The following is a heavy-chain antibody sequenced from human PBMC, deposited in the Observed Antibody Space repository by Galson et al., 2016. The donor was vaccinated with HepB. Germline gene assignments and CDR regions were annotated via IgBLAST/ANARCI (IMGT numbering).Heavy chain of an antibody. J-gene: IGHJ4*02. D-gene: IGHD3-22*01. CDR3: ARLSIYSESSGYYLPDY. Sequence: SETLSLTCAVSGGSISNNNWWTWVRQPPGKGLVWIGEIYHSGSTNYNPTLKRRVSISIDKSNNQFSLKLRSVTAADTAVYFCARLSIYSESSGYYLPDYWGQGTLVTVSS. CDR1: GGSISNNNW. CDR2: IYHSGST. V-gene: IGHV4-4*02.